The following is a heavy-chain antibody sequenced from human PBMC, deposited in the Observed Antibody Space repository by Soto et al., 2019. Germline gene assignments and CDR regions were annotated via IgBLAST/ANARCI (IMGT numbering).Heavy chain of an antibody. CDR2: GKT. Sequence: GKTGYTQKFQGRISMTRNFSISSAYMELNSLKSEDTAVYYCARARRGDCGWIDLWGQGTVVTVSS. D-gene: IGHD2-21*02. V-gene: IGHV1-8*01. CDR3: ARARRGDCGWIDL. J-gene: IGHJ3*01.